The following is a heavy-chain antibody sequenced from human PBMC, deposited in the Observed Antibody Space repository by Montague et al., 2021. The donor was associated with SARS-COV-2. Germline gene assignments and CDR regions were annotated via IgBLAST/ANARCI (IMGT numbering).Heavy chain of an antibody. V-gene: IGHV4-31*03. CDR3: ARGGSYSSGWYGVDYYYGMDV. CDR2: FYYSGST. D-gene: IGHD6-19*01. Sequence: TLSLTCTVSGGSISSGDYYWSWIRQHPGKGLEWIGYFYYSGSTYYNPSLKSRVTISVDTSKNQFSLKLSSVTAADTAVYYCARGGSYSSGWYGVDYYYGMDVWGQGTTVTVSS. J-gene: IGHJ6*02. CDR1: GGSISSGDYY.